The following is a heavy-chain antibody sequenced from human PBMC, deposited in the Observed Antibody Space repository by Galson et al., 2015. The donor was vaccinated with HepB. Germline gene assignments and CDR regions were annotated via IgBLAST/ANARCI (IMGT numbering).Heavy chain of an antibody. Sequence: SLRLSCAASGFTFSDYYMSWIRQAPGKGLEWVSYISSSSSYTNYADSVKGRFTISRDNAKNSLYLQMNSLRAEDTAVYYCARAAGYSSSWTEFDYWGQGTLVTVSS. CDR3: ARAAGYSSSWTEFDY. D-gene: IGHD6-13*01. CDR1: GFTFSDYY. V-gene: IGHV3-11*06. CDR2: ISSSSSYT. J-gene: IGHJ4*02.